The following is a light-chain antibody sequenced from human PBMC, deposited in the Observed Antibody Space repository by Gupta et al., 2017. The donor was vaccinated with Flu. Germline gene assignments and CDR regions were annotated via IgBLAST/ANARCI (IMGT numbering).Light chain of an antibody. V-gene: IGKV1-5*03. CDR1: QSITTM. CDR3: QQDNSYTVT. CDR2: EAS. Sequence: DTQPTQSPSTLSASVRDSVTITCRASQSITTMLAWYREKSGKAPSLLIYEASRLESGVPSRFSGSGSETEYTLPLRRLQPNDVASDYCQQDNSYTVTFGEGTKVEIK. J-gene: IGKJ4*01.